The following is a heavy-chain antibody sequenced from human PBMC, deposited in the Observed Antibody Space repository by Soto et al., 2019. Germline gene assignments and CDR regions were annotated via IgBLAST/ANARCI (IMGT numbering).Heavy chain of an antibody. CDR1: GYTFTSYS. CDR3: ARDTAMALPDA. CDR2: ISAHNGNT. Sequence: QVQLVQSGAEVKKPGASVKVSCKASGYTFTSYSINWVRQAPGQGLEWMGWISAHNGNTKYAQKLQGRVTMTTDTSTSTAYMEVRSLRSDDTAVYYCARDTAMALPDAWGQGTLVTVSS. D-gene: IGHD5-18*01. V-gene: IGHV1-18*01. J-gene: IGHJ4*02.